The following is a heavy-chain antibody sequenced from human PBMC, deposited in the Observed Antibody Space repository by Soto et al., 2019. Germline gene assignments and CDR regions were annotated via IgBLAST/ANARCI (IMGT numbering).Heavy chain of an antibody. D-gene: IGHD6-13*01. CDR2: ISYDGSNK. Sequence: KGLEWVAVISYDGSNKYYADSVKGRFTISRDNSKNTLYLQMNSLRAEDTAVYYFSIQTADGRQCVRSVSAVLLNLSSDL. J-gene: IGHJ2*01. V-gene: IGHV3-30*03. CDR3: SIQTADGRQCVRSVSAVLLNLSSDL.